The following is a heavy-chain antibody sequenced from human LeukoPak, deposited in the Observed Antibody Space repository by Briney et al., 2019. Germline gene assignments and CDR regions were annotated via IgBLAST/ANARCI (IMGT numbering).Heavy chain of an antibody. D-gene: IGHD2-2*01. Sequence: SETLSLTCTVSGGSISNYYWSWIRQPPGKGLEWIGYIYYSGSTNYNPSLKSRVTISVDKSKNQFSLKLSSVTAADTAVYYRARVGCSSTSCYAGDVYYYYGMDVWGQGTKVTVSS. CDR3: ARVGCSSTSCYAGDVYYYYGMDV. CDR2: IYYSGST. CDR1: GGSISNYY. V-gene: IGHV4-59*01. J-gene: IGHJ6*02.